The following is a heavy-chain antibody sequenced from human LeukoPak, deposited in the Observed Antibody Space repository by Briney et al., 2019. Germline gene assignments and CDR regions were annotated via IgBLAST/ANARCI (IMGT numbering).Heavy chain of an antibody. D-gene: IGHD3-16*02. V-gene: IGHV1-8*02. CDR2: MNPNSGNT. CDR1: GYTFTSYD. CDR3: ARGDYDYVWGSYRQHEVRAFDI. Sequence: ASVKVSCKASGYTFTSYDINWVRQATGQGLEWMGWMNPNSGNTGYAQKFQGRVTMTRNTSISTAYMELSSLRSEDTAVYYCARGDYDYVWGSYRQHEVRAFDIWGQGTMVTVSS. J-gene: IGHJ3*02.